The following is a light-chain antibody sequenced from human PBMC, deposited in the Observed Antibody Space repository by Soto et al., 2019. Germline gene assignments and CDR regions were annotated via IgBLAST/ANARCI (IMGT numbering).Light chain of an antibody. J-gene: IGLJ2*01. CDR2: SNN. CDR1: SSNFKTNT. Sequence: QSVLTQPPSASGTPGQRVTISCSGGSSNFKTNTLSWYQQLPGAAPRLLIYSNNQRPSGAPDRFSGSKSGTSASLAISGLQSEDDGTYHCATWDDSLNGLIFGGGTKLTVL. V-gene: IGLV1-44*01. CDR3: ATWDDSLNGLI.